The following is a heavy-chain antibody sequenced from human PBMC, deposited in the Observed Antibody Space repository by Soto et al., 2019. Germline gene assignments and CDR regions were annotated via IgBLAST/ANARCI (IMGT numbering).Heavy chain of an antibody. CDR3: ASSFTSSQWRYGMDV. J-gene: IGHJ6*02. CDR2: ISASNGNT. Sequence: ASVKVSCKASGYTFSSYGISRVRQAPGQGLEWMGWISASNGNTDYAQKLQGRVTMTTDTSTSTAYMELRSLRSDDTAVYYCASSFTSSQWRYGMDVWGQGTTVTVSS. D-gene: IGHD2-2*01. V-gene: IGHV1-18*01. CDR1: GYTFSSYG.